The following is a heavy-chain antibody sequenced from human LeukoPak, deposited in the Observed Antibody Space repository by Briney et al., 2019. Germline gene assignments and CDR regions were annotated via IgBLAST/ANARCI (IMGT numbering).Heavy chain of an antibody. Sequence: MASETLSLTCTVSGGSISNSGYYWGWIRQPPGKGLEWIGSIYYSGGTYYNPSLKSRVTISVDTSKNEFSLKLSSVTAADTAFYFCARVGNWGSSDYWGQGTLVTVSS. V-gene: IGHV4-39*07. D-gene: IGHD7-27*01. CDR3: ARVGNWGSSDY. J-gene: IGHJ4*02. CDR2: IYYSGGT. CDR1: GGSISNSGYY.